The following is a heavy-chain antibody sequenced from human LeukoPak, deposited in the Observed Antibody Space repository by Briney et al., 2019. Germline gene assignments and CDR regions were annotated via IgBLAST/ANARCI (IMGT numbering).Heavy chain of an antibody. Sequence: SETLSLTCTVSGDSVSRYYWDWIRQPAGKGLEWIGRVYANENTNYNPSLKSRVTMSIDTSKNQFSLRLTSVTAADTAVYFRARDTTYSVSSSARTLDIWGQGTTVTVSS. CDR3: ARDTTYSVSSSARTLDI. V-gene: IGHV4-4*07. D-gene: IGHD5/OR15-5a*01. J-gene: IGHJ3*02. CDR2: VYANENT. CDR1: GDSVSRYY.